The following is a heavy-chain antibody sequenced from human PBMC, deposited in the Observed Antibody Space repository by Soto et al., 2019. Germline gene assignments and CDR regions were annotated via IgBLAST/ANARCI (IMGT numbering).Heavy chain of an antibody. D-gene: IGHD6-19*01. V-gene: IGHV1-18*04. J-gene: IGHJ6*02. CDR1: GYTFTSYG. CDR2: ISPYTGHT. CDR3: AREKGKAVTGTYDYYGMDV. Sequence: QVPLVQSGAEVKRPGASLKVSCKASGYTFTSYGINWVRQAPGQGLEWMGWISPYTGHTNYAQEFQGRVTMTADTATSTAYMELRRLRSDDTAVYYCAREKGKAVTGTYDYYGMDVWGQGTTVTVSS.